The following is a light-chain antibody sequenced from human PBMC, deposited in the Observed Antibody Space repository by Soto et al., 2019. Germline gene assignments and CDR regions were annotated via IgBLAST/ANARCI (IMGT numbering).Light chain of an antibody. V-gene: IGLV2-8*01. CDR2: EVT. J-gene: IGLJ3*02. CDR1: STDVGAYNY. CDR3: GSHAGNSNLV. Sequence: QSALTQPPSASGSPGQSVTISCTGTSTDVGAYNYVSWYQQHPGKAPKLMIYEVTKRPSGVPDRFSGSKSGNTASLTVSGLQIEDEADYYCGSHAGNSNLVFGGGTKLTVL.